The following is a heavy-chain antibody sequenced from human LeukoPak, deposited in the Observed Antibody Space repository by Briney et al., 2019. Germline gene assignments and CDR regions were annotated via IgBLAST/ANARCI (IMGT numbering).Heavy chain of an antibody. J-gene: IGHJ6*02. CDR2: INHSGST. V-gene: IGHV4-34*01. D-gene: IGHD3-10*01. CDR1: GGSFSGYY. CDR3: ARLAGRHGSGSYYYYGMDV. Sequence: KPSETLSLTCAVYGGSFSGYYWSWIRQPPGKGLEWIGEINHSGSTNYNPSLKSRVTISVDTSKNQFSLKLSSVTAAGTAVYYCARLAGRHGSGSYYYYGMDVWGQGTTVTVSS.